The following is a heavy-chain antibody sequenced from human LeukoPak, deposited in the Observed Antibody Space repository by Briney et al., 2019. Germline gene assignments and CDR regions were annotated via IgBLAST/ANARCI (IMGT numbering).Heavy chain of an antibody. Sequence: GGSLRLSCAASGFTLSTNRMDWVRQAPGKGPMWVARISIDGITTTYADSVKGRFTISRDNAKNTLYLQMNSLRAEDTAVYYCARDLGVTAHWGQGTLVTVSS. V-gene: IGHV3-74*01. CDR1: GFTLSTNR. D-gene: IGHD3-10*01. CDR2: ISIDGITT. J-gene: IGHJ4*02. CDR3: ARDLGVTAH.